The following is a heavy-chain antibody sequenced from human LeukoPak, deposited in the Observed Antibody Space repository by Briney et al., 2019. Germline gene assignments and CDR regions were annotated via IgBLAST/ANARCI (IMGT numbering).Heavy chain of an antibody. D-gene: IGHD3-3*01. Sequence: KTSETLSLTCTVSGGSITTSRYYWGWIRQPPGKGLEGIGSMYYSGTTYYSPSLKSRVTISVDTSKNKFSLRLSSVTAADTAVYYCASHHTILYYFDYWGQGTLVTVSS. CDR2: MYYSGTT. CDR1: GGSITTSRYY. J-gene: IGHJ4*02. V-gene: IGHV4-39*01. CDR3: ASHHTILYYFDY.